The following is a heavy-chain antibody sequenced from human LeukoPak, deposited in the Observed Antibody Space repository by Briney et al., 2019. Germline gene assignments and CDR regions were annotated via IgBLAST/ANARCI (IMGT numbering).Heavy chain of an antibody. CDR3: ARVPVYYDSSGYYSGAYYFDY. J-gene: IGHJ4*02. V-gene: IGHV4-34*01. D-gene: IGHD3-22*01. CDR2: INHSGST. CDR1: GGSFSGYY. Sequence: SETLSLTCAVYGGSFSGYYWSWIRQPPGKGLEWIGEINHSGSTYYNPSLKSRVTISVDTSKNQFSLKLSSVTAADTAVYYCARVPVYYDSSGYYSGAYYFDYWGQGTLVTVSS.